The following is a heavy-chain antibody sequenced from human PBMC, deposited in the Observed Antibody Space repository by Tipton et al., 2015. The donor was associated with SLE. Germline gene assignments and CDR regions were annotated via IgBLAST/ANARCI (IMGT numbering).Heavy chain of an antibody. CDR3: VRVEGAYDQYYFDS. J-gene: IGHJ4*02. D-gene: IGHD5-12*01. CDR1: GGSVSSTGSY. CDR2: IYYSGST. V-gene: IGHV4-61*08. Sequence: TLSLTCTISGGSVSSTGSYWGWIRQPPGKGLEWFGYIYYSGSTKYNPSLESRVTISVDTSKNQFSLKLSSVTVADTAVYYCVRVEGAYDQYYFDSWGQGTLVTVSS.